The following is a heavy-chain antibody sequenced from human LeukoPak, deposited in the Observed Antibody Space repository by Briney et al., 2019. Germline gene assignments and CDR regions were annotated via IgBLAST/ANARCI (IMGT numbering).Heavy chain of an antibody. V-gene: IGHV3-30-3*01. CDR3: ARDAGRSGYYEVDY. CDR1: GFTFSSYA. CDR2: ISYDGSNK. J-gene: IGHJ4*02. Sequence: GGSLRLSCAASGFTFSSYAMHWVRQAPGKGLEWVAVISYDGSNKYYADSVKGRFTISRDNAKNSLYLQMNSLRAEDTAVYYCARDAGRSGYYEVDYWGQGTLVTVSS. D-gene: IGHD3-22*01.